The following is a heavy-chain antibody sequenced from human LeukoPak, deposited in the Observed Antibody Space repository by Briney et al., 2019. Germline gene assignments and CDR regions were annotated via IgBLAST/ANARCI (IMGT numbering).Heavy chain of an antibody. CDR2: IYYSGSI. CDR1: GGSISSYY. V-gene: IGHV4-59*08. Sequence: PSETLSLTCTVSGGSISSYYWSWIRQPPGKGLEWIGYIYYSGSINYNPSLKSRVIISIDTSRNQFSLNLRSATAADTAVYYCARXVXXXXXDYWXXGXLVTVS. CDR3: ARXVXXXXXDY. J-gene: IGHJ4*01.